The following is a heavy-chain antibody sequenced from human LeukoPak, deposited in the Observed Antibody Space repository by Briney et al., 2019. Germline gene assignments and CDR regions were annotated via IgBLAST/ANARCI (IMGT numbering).Heavy chain of an antibody. CDR1: GGSISSYY. CDR2: IYYSGST. D-gene: IGHD3-10*01. Sequence: KPSETLSLTCTVSGGSISSYYWSWIRQPPGKGLEGIGYIYYSGSTNYNPSLKSRVTISVDTSKNQFSLKLSSVTAADTAVYYCARGPLRHYYGSGDDAFDIWGQGTMVTVSS. V-gene: IGHV4-59*01. J-gene: IGHJ3*02. CDR3: ARGPLRHYYGSGDDAFDI.